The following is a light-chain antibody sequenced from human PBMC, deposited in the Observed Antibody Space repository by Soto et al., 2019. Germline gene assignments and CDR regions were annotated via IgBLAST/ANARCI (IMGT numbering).Light chain of an antibody. Sequence: EIVLTQSPGTLSLSPGERATLSCRARQSFSSSFLAWYQQKPGQAPRLLIYGASSRTTGIPDRFSGSGSGTDFTLTISRLEPEDFAVYYCHQYGSSPYTFGQGTKLEIK. CDR3: HQYGSSPYT. V-gene: IGKV3-20*01. J-gene: IGKJ2*01. CDR2: GAS. CDR1: QSFSSSF.